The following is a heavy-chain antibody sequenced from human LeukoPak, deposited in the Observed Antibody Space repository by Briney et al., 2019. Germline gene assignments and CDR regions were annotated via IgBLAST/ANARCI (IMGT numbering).Heavy chain of an antibody. D-gene: IGHD3-22*01. V-gene: IGHV3-33*06. J-gene: IGHJ4*02. CDR2: IWYDGSNK. CDR1: GFTFSSYG. Sequence: GGSLRLSCAASGFTFSSYGMHWARRAPGKGLEWVAVIWYDGSNKYYADSVKGRFTISRDNSKSTLYLQMNSLRAEDTAVYYCAKDQPTYYDSSGSLDYWGQGTLVTVSS. CDR3: AKDQPTYYDSSGSLDY.